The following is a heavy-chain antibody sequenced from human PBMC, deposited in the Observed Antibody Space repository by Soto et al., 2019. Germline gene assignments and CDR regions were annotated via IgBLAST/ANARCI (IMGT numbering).Heavy chain of an antibody. V-gene: IGHV4-30-4*01. D-gene: IGHD4-4*01. CDR1: GGSISSGDYY. Sequence: QVQLQESGPGLVKPSQTLSLTCTVSGGSISSGDYYWSWIRQPPGKGLEWIGYIYYIGSTYYNPSLKRRVTXXVXTXXNQFSLKLSSVTAADTAVYYCARDKRGNSWTAFDYWGQGTLVTVSS. CDR3: ARDKRGNSWTAFDY. J-gene: IGHJ4*02. CDR2: IYYIGST.